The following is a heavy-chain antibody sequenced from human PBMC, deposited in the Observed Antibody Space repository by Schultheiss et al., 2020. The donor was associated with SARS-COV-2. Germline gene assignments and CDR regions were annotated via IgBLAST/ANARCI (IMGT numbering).Heavy chain of an antibody. CDR1: GCIFNNYA. D-gene: IGHD3-10*01. CDR3: AGPVLLWFGELSVPMDV. J-gene: IGHJ6*02. CDR2: ISSSSSYI. Sequence: GGSLRLSCAASGCIFNNYALSWVRQAPGKGLEWVSAISSSSSYIYYADSVKGRFTISRDNAKNSLYLQMNSLRDEDTAVYYCAGPVLLWFGELSVPMDVWGQGTTVTVSS. V-gene: IGHV3-21*01.